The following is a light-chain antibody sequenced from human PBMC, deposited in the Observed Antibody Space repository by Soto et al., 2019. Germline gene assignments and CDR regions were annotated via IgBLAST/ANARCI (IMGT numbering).Light chain of an antibody. CDR3: QQYYSYPVT. Sequence: IRMTQSPSSLSASTGDRVTITCRASQGISSYLAWYQQKPGKAPKLLIYAASTLQSGVPSRFSGSGSGTDFTLTISCLQSEDFATYYCQQYYSYPVTFGQGTKVDIK. CDR2: AAS. J-gene: IGKJ1*01. V-gene: IGKV1-8*01. CDR1: QGISSY.